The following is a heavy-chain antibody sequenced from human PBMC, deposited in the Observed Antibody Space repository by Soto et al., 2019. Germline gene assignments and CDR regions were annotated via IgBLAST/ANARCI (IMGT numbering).Heavy chain of an antibody. Sequence: VQLVESGGGVVQPGRSLRLSCAASGFTFSDYAMHWVRQAPGKGLEWVAVVSHDGRNTHYADSVKGRFTISRDRSKNTGSPEMDNLRAEDTAVYLFAKGGRQWLVTSDFNYWGQGALVTVSS. J-gene: IGHJ4*02. CDR1: GFTFSDYA. V-gene: IGHV3-30*18. CDR3: AKGGRQWLVTSDFNY. CDR2: VSHDGRNT. D-gene: IGHD6-19*01.